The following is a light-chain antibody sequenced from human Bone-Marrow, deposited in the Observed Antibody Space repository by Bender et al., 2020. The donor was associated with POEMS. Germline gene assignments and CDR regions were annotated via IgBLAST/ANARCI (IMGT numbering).Light chain of an antibody. Sequence: QSALTQPASVSGSPGQSITISCTGTSSDVGGFKYVSWYQQHPGKAPKLMIYDNNNRPSGVSNRFSGSKSGNTASLTISGLQAEDEADYYCNVCASDSSWVFGGGTKVTVL. V-gene: IGLV2-14*03. CDR1: SSDVGGFKY. CDR2: DNN. CDR3: NVCASDSSWV. J-gene: IGLJ3*02.